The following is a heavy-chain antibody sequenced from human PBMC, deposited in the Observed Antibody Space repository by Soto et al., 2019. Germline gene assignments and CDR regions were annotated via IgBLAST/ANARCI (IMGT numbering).Heavy chain of an antibody. CDR3: ARHEGKWYRSNCCYMDV. V-gene: IGHV5-51*01. J-gene: IGHJ6*03. CDR2: IYPDDSDT. Sequence: PGESLKISCKGSGYSFSSYWVGWVRQMPGKGLEWMGIIYPDDSDTRYSPSFQGQVTISADKSLSTAYLQWSSLEASDTAIYYCARHEGKWYRSNCCYMDVWGKGTTVTVSS. D-gene: IGHD6-13*01. CDR1: GYSFSSYW.